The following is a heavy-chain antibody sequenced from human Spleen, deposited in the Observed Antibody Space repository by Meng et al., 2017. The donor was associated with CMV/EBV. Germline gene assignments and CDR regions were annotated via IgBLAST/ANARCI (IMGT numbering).Heavy chain of an antibody. D-gene: IGHD6-19*01. Sequence: ASVKVSCKASGYTFSSYGISWVRQAPGQGFEWMGWISAYNGNTNHAQKFQGRVTMTTDTDTSTAYMELSSLRSEDTAVYYCARGVSSGWYYFDYWGQGTLVTVSS. CDR1: GYTFSSYG. CDR3: ARGVSSGWYYFDY. V-gene: IGHV1-18*01. J-gene: IGHJ4*02. CDR2: ISAYNGNT.